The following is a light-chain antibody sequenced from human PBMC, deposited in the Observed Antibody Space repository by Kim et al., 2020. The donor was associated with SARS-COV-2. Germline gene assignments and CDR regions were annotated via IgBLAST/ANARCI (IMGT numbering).Light chain of an antibody. J-gene: IGKJ1*01. CDR2: SAS. V-gene: IGKV3-20*01. Sequence: ENVLTQSPGTLSLSPGEGATLSCRASQSVSSNFLAWYQQKAGQAPRLLIYSASSRASGIPDRFSGSGSGTDFTLTISTLEPEDFAVYYCHQYGTSPETFGQGTKVDIK. CDR1: QSVSSNF. CDR3: HQYGTSPET.